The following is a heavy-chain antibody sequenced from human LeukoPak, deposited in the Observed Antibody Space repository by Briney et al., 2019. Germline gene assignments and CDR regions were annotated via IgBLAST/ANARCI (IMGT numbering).Heavy chain of an antibody. V-gene: IGHV4-38-2*02. D-gene: IGHD5-18*01. CDR2: MYHSGST. CDR3: ARLGSAYSYSHFDY. Sequence: SETLSLTCTVSGYSISCGYYWGWIRQPPGKGLEWIGSMYHSGSTYYNPSLKSRVTISVDTSKNQFSLKLSSVTAADTAVYYCARLGSAYSYSHFDYWGRGTLVTVSS. CDR1: GYSISCGYY. J-gene: IGHJ4*02.